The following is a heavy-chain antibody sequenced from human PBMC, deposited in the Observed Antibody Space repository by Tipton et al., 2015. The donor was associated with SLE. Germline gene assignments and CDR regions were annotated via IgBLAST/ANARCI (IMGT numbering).Heavy chain of an antibody. CDR1: GASVSSFC. CDR2: FYYSGAT. CDR3: ARSLGAGFCSGGNCFEPLDF. J-gene: IGHJ4*02. V-gene: IGHV4-59*04. Sequence: TLSLTCTVSGASVSSFCWNWIRQSPGKGLEWIGYFYYSGATYYNPSLQSRVTMSADTSKNQFSLKLNSVTAVDTAIYYCARSLGAGFCSGGNCFEPLDFWGQGTLVTVSS. D-gene: IGHD2-15*01.